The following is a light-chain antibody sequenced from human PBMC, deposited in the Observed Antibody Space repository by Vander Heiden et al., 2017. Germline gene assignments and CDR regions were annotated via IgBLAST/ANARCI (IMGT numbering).Light chain of an antibody. CDR1: SSDISGYNY. V-gene: IGLV2-14*03. CDR3: CSYTSSSTLYV. Sequence: QSPLTQPASASGSPGQSDTKYHTRSSSDISGYNYVSWYQPHPGKAPKLMIHDVSDRPSGVSNRFSGSRSGNTASLTISGLQAEDGADYYCCSYTSSSTLYVFATGTKVTVL. J-gene: IGLJ1*01. CDR2: DVS.